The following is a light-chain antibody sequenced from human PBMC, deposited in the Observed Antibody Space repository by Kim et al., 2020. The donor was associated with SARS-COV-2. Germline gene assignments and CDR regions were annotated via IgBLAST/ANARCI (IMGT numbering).Light chain of an antibody. CDR1: QSVSSY. CDR2: GAS. J-gene: IGKJ4*01. V-gene: IGKV3-20*01. CDR3: QQYGSSLLT. Sequence: LSPGERATLSCRASQSVSSYLAWYQQKPGQAPRLLIYGASSRATGIPDRFSGSGSGTDFTLTISRLEPEDFAVYYCQQYGSSLLTFGGGTKVDIK.